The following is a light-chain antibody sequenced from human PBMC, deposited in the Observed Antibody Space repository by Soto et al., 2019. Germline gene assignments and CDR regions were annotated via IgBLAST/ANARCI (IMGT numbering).Light chain of an antibody. CDR3: SAYTVGRTYV. Sequence: QSALTQPASVSGSPGQSITISCTGTSSDVGAYNFVSWHQQHPGKAPKLMIYNVYDRPSGISYRFSGSKSGNTASLTISGLQGEDEADYYCSAYTVGRTYVFGTGTKVAVL. V-gene: IGLV2-14*03. CDR1: SSDVGAYNF. CDR2: NVY. J-gene: IGLJ1*01.